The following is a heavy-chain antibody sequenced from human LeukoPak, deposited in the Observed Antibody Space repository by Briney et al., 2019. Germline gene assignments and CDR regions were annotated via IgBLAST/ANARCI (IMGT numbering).Heavy chain of an antibody. J-gene: IGHJ4*02. CDR1: GYSFTNYW. V-gene: IGHV5-51*01. Sequence: GSLKISCKGSGYSFTNYWIGWVRQMPGKGLEYMGIIYPGDSDTRYSPSFQGLVTISADKSTSTAYLQWSRLEASDTAIDDCARQWRCSGGTCYPDFWGQGTLVTVSS. CDR2: IYPGDSDT. D-gene: IGHD2-15*01. CDR3: ARQWRCSGGTCYPDF.